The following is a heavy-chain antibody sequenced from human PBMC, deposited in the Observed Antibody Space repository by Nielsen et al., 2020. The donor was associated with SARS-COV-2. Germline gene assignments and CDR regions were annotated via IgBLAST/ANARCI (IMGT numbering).Heavy chain of an antibody. CDR3: ARCRPTEDFDCSYYFDY. CDR1: GYTFTSYG. J-gene: IGHJ4*02. CDR2: ISAYNGNT. Sequence: ASVKVSCKASGYTFTSYGISWVRQAPGQGLEWMGWISAYNGNTNYAQKLQGRVTMTTDTSTSTAYMELRSLRSDDTAVYYCARCRPTEDFDCSYYFDYWGQGTLVTVSS. D-gene: IGHD3-9*01. V-gene: IGHV1-18*01.